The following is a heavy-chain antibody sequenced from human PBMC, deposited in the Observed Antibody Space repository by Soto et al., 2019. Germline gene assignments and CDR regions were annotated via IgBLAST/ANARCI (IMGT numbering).Heavy chain of an antibody. CDR3: ARGLATRVRGVINRNYYMDV. J-gene: IGHJ6*03. CDR1: GGSFSGYY. V-gene: IGHV4-34*01. Sequence: PEETLSLTCAVYGGSFSGYYWSWIRQPPGKGLEWIGEINHSGSTNYNPSLKSRVTISVDTSKNQFSLKLSSVTAADTAVYYCARGLATRVRGVINRNYYMDVWGKGTTVTVSS. CDR2: INHSGST. D-gene: IGHD3-10*01.